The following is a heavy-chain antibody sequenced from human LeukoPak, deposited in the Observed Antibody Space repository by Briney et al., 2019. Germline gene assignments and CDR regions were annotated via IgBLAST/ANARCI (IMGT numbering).Heavy chain of an antibody. CDR3: AKVTGGDMITYGGLDY. Sequence: GGSLRLSCAASGFTFTSYSMSWVRQAPGKGLEWVSAISGNGDITYYTDSVKGRFTISRDNSKNTLYLQMNSLRAEDTAIYYCAKVTGGDMITYGGLDYWGQGTLVTVSS. V-gene: IGHV3-23*01. CDR2: ISGNGDIT. J-gene: IGHJ4*02. D-gene: IGHD3-16*01. CDR1: GFTFTSYS.